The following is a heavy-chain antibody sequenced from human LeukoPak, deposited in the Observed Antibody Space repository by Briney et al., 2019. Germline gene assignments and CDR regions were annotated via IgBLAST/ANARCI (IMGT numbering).Heavy chain of an antibody. D-gene: IGHD6-13*01. V-gene: IGHV3-15*01. J-gene: IGHJ4*02. CDR1: GFTFSNAW. Sequence: GGSLRLSCAASGFTFSNAWMSWVRQAPGKGLEWVGRIKSKTDGGTTDYAAPVKGRLTISRDDSKNTLYLQMNSLKTGDTAVYYCTTSGRSSSWYKYWGQGTLVTVSS. CDR2: IKSKTDGGTT. CDR3: TTSGRSSSWYKY.